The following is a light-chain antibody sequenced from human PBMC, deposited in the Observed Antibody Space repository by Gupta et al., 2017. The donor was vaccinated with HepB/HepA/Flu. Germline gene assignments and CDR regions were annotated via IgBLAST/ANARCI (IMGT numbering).Light chain of an antibody. CDR1: QSISGW. J-gene: IGKJ4*01. Sequence: DTQMTQSPATLSASVGDRVTFTCRASQSISGWLAWYQQKPGKAPKLLINKASRVESGVPSRFSGSGSGTEFTLTISSRQPDDFAIYSCQQEVNSPITYGGGTKVEI. CDR2: KAS. V-gene: IGKV1-5*03. CDR3: QQEVNSPIT.